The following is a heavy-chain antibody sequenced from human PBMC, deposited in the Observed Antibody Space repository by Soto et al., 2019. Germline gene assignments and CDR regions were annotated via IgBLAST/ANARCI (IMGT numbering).Heavy chain of an antibody. D-gene: IGHD3-22*01. J-gene: IGHJ5*02. CDR1: GGSISSGDYY. CDR3: VRVWDSSGYYYRHESWFDP. CDR2: IYYSGST. V-gene: IGHV4-30-4*02. Sequence: SETLSLTCTVSGGSISSGDYYWSWIRQPPGKGLEWIGYIYYSGSTYYNPSLKSRVTISVDTSKNQFSLKLRSVTAADTAVYFCVRVWDSSGYYYRHESWFDPWGQATLVTVSS.